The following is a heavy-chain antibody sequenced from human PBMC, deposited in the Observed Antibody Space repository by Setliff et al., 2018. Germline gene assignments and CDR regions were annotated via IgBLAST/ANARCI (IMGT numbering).Heavy chain of an antibody. CDR3: ARGIWANWGGAFDI. D-gene: IGHD3-16*01. CDR2: INPKSGGT. CDR1: GYSFTDYY. Sequence: ASVKVSCKASGYSFTDYYMHWVRQVPGRGLEWMGWINPKSGGTNYAQKFQGRVTMTRDTSISTAYMELSRLRSDDTAVYYCARGIWANWGGAFDIWGQGTMVTVSS. V-gene: IGHV1-2*02. J-gene: IGHJ3*02.